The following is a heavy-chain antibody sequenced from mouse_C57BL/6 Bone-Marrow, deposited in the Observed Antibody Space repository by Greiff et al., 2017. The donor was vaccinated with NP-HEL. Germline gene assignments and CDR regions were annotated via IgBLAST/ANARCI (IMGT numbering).Heavy chain of an antibody. CDR2: IDPGGGET. CDR3: ARRGRFITTVVAKYFDV. V-gene: IGHV14-2*01. CDR1: GFNIKDYY. D-gene: IGHD1-1*01. Sequence: VQLKQSGAELVKPGASVKLSCTASGFNIKDYYMHWVKQRTEQGLEWIGRIDPGGGETKYAAKFQGKATITADTSSNTAYLQLSSLTSEDTAVYYCARRGRFITTVVAKYFDVWGTGTTVTVSS. J-gene: IGHJ1*03.